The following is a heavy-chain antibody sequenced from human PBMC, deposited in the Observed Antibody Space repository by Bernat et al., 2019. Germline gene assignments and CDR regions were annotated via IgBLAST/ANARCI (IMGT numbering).Heavy chain of an antibody. Sequence: QVQLVQSGAEVKKPGASVKVSCKASGYTFTSYAMHWVRQAPGQRLEWMGWINAYNGNTNYAQKLQGRVTMTTDTSTSTAYMELRSLRSDDTAVYYCARENVIVYYFDYWGQGTLVTVSS. CDR2: INAYNGNT. D-gene: IGHD3-22*01. CDR1: GYTFTSYA. CDR3: ARENVIVYYFDY. J-gene: IGHJ4*02. V-gene: IGHV1-3*01.